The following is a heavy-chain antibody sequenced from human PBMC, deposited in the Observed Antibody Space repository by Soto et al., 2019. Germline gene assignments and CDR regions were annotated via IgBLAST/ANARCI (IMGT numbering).Heavy chain of an antibody. D-gene: IGHD3-9*01. Sequence: ASVEGLCKASGYTFTGYYMHWVRQAPGQGLEWMGWINPNSGGTNYAQKFQGWVTMTRDTSISTAYMELSRLRPDDTAVYYCARGGRYDILTGYYHDYWGQGTLVTVSS. CDR3: ARGGRYDILTGYYHDY. CDR2: INPNSGGT. CDR1: GYTFTGYY. V-gene: IGHV1-2*04. J-gene: IGHJ4*02.